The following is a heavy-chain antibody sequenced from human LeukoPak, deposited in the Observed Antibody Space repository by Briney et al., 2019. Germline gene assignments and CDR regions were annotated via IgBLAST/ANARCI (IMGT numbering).Heavy chain of an antibody. CDR3: ARNHGGWFDS. D-gene: IGHD4-23*01. Sequence: SETLSLTCSVSGGSIRNFHWSWIRQPPGKGLEWIGYIYYSGTTKYNPSLKSRVTISVDTSKNQFSLKLNSVTAADTAAYYCARNHGGWFDSWGQGTLVTVSS. CDR2: IYYSGTT. J-gene: IGHJ5*01. V-gene: IGHV4-59*01. CDR1: GGSIRNFH.